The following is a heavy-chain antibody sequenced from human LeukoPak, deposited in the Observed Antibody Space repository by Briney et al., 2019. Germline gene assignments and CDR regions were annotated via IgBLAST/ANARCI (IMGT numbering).Heavy chain of an antibody. D-gene: IGHD3-22*01. CDR2: ISSSSSYI. CDR3: ARDRNYDGSVYYEDDYFDY. Sequence: GGSLRPSCAASGFTFSSYSMNWVRQAPGKGLEWVSSISSSSSYIYYADSVKGRFTISRDNAKNSLYLQMNSLRAEDTAVYYCARDRNYDGSVYYEDDYFDYWGQGTLVTVSS. J-gene: IGHJ4*02. CDR1: GFTFSSYS. V-gene: IGHV3-21*01.